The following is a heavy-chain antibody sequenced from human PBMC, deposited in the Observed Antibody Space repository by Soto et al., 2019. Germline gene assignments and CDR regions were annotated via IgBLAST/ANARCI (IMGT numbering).Heavy chain of an antibody. D-gene: IGHD2-2*01. CDR1: GGTFSSYA. CDR3: AAFYCSRTRCYEGRPYYHGMGV. J-gene: IGHJ6*02. CDR2: RIPILGTA. Sequence: QVQLVQSGAEVKKPGSSVKVSCKASGGTFSSYAISWGRQAPGQGLEWTGGRIPILGTATYAQKFQGRVTTTAHESTSTAYLGLSSLRSEDTAVYYCAAFYCSRTRCYEGRPYYHGMGVWGQGTTVTVSS. V-gene: IGHV1-69*01.